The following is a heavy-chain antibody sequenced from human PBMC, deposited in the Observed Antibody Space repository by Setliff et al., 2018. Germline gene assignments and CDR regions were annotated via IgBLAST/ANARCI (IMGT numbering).Heavy chain of an antibody. CDR2: IDYTGNT. V-gene: IGHV4-39*01. Sequence: PSETLSLTCAVSGGSISTDHYYWGWIRQPPGKGLEWIGSIDYTGNTWHNPSLKSRVTISVDTSKNQSSLNLSSVTAADTAVYYCAAPGGGSYRFWGQGTLVTVSS. CDR1: GGSISTDHYY. CDR3: AAPGGGSYRF. D-gene: IGHD1-26*01. J-gene: IGHJ4*02.